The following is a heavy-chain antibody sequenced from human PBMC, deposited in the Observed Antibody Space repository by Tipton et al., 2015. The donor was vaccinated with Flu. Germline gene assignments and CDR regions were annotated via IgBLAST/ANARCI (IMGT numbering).Heavy chain of an antibody. V-gene: IGHV4-59*08. D-gene: IGHD4-11*01. CDR1: GGSISSYY. J-gene: IGHJ5*02. CDR3: ARRDYSNYVSEPKNWFDP. Sequence: TLSLTCTVSGGSISSYYWSWIRQSPGKGLEWIGYIYYSGSTNYNPSLRSRVTISVDTSKNQFSLKLSSVTAADTAVYYCARRDYSNYVSEPKNWFDPWGQGALVTVSS. CDR2: IYYSGST.